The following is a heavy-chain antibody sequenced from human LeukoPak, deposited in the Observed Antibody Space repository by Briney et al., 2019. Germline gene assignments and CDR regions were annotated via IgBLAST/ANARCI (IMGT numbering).Heavy chain of an antibody. CDR3: AKRPSDYGDYVTYFDY. J-gene: IGHJ4*02. CDR2: ISDDGRNK. V-gene: IGHV3-30*18. CDR1: VFSFISYS. D-gene: IGHD4-17*01. Sequence: GGSLRLSCAASVFSFISYSMHWVRQAPGRGREWVGVISDDGRNKKYADTVKGRFTISRDNSKDTLYLQMNSLRDEDTAVYYCAKRPSDYGDYVTYFDYWGQGTLVTVSS.